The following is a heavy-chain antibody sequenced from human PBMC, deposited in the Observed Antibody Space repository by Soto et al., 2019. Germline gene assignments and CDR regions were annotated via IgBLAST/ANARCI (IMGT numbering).Heavy chain of an antibody. CDR2: IKEDGGEK. V-gene: IGHV3-7*03. J-gene: IGHJ2*01. CDR1: GFTVSSSW. D-gene: IGHD1-1*01. CDR3: AKNPWNREWFFDL. Sequence: EVQLVESGGGLVQPGGSLRLSCAASGFTVSSSWMSWVRQAPGKGLEWVANIKEDGGEKNYVDSVRGRFTISRDNAKNSLYLQMNSLRAEYSAIYYCAKNPWNREWFFDLWGRGTLVTVSS.